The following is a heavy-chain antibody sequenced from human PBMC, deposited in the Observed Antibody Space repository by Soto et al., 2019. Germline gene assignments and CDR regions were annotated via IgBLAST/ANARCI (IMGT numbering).Heavy chain of an antibody. CDR3: ARYSSSNVRPHFYYYYGMDV. Sequence: GASVKVSCKASGYTFTSYGISWVRQAPGQGLEWMGWISAYNGNTNYAQKLQGRVTMTTDTSTSTAYMELRSLRSDDTAVYYCARYSSSNVRPHFYYYYGMDVWGQGTTVTVSS. V-gene: IGHV1-18*04. J-gene: IGHJ6*02. CDR1: GYTFTSYG. CDR2: ISAYNGNT. D-gene: IGHD6-6*01.